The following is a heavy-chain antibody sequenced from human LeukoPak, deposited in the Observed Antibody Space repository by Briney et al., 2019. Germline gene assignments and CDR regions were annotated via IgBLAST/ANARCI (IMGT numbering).Heavy chain of an antibody. V-gene: IGHV3-21*04. D-gene: IGHD6-13*01. J-gene: IGHJ1*01. CDR2: ISSSSSYI. CDR1: GFTFSSYS. Sequence: GGSLRLSCAASGFTFSSYSMNWVRQAPGKGLEWVSSISSSSSYIYYADSVKGRFTISRDNAKNSLYLQMNSLRAEDTAVYYCAREGRIAAGGAPEYFQHWGQGTLVTVSS. CDR3: AREGRIAAGGAPEYFQH.